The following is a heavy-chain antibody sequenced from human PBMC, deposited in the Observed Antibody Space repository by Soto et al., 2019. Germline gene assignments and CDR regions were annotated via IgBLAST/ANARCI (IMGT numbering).Heavy chain of an antibody. D-gene: IGHD6-13*01. Sequence: GGSLRLSCAASGFTFSSYSMNWVRQAPGKGLEWVSSISSSSSYIYYADSVKGRFTISRDNAKNSLYLQMNSLRAEDTAVYYCARDEGSSWSLETDAFDIWGQGTIVTVSS. J-gene: IGHJ3*02. CDR2: ISSSSSYI. CDR3: ARDEGSSWSLETDAFDI. CDR1: GFTFSSYS. V-gene: IGHV3-21*01.